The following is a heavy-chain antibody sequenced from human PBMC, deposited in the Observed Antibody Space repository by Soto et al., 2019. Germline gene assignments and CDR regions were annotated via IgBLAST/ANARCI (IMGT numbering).Heavy chain of an antibody. Sequence: PGGSLRLSCAASGFTFSSYAMHWVRQAPGKGLEWVAAISYDGSNKYYADSVKGRFTISRDNSKNTLYVQMNSLRAEDTAVYHCARGSIQLRFYLYGMDVWGQGTTVTVSS. V-gene: IGHV3-30-3*01. CDR2: ISYDGSNK. CDR3: ARGSIQLRFYLYGMDV. CDR1: GFTFSSYA. D-gene: IGHD5-18*01. J-gene: IGHJ6*02.